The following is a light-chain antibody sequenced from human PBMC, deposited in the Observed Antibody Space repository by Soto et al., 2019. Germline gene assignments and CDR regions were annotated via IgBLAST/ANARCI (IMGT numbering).Light chain of an antibody. CDR3: SSYTRSSTPYV. J-gene: IGLJ1*01. Sequence: QSVLTQPASVSGSPGQSITISCTGTSSDVGGYNYVSWYQQHPGKAPKLMIYEVSNRPSRVSNRFSGSKSGNTASLTISGLQAEDEADYYCSSYTRSSTPYVFGTATKVTV. CDR1: SSDVGGYNY. CDR2: EVS. V-gene: IGLV2-14*01.